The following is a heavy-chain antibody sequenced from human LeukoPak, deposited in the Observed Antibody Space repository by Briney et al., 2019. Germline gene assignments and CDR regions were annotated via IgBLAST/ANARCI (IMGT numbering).Heavy chain of an antibody. D-gene: IGHD6-13*01. J-gene: IGHJ4*02. CDR2: ISSSSSYI. CDR1: GGSITSDVYY. CDR3: ARDLFGKSARAAAADHFDY. V-gene: IGHV3-21*01. Sequence: ETLSLTCTVSGGSITSDVYYWSWIRQAPGKGLEWVSSISSSSSYIYYADSVKGRFTISRDNAKNSLYLQMNSLRAEDTAVYYCARDLFGKSARAAAADHFDYWGQGTLVTVSS.